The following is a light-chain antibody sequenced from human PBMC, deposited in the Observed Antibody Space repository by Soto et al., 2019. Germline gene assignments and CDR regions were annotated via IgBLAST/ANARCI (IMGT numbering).Light chain of an antibody. CDR1: QYIGSN. J-gene: IGKJ5*01. CDR2: GAS. Sequence: EIVMTQSPATLSVSPGERATLSCRASQYIGSNLAWYQQKPGQAPRLLIYGASTRATGIPARFSGSGSGTEFTLTISSLQSEDVAVYYCEQYNNWPITFGQGTRLEIK. CDR3: EQYNNWPIT. V-gene: IGKV3-15*01.